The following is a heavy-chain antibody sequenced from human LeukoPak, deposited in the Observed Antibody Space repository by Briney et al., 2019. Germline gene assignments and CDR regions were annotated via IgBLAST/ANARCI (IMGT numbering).Heavy chain of an antibody. J-gene: IGHJ4*02. CDR2: ISYDGSNK. Sequence: PGGSLRLSCAASGFTFSSYAMHWVRQAPGKGLEWVAVISYDGSNKYYADSVKGRFTISRDNSKNTLYLQMNSLRAEDTAVYYCAKDSYSKGDFWGQGVLATVSS. D-gene: IGHD6-13*01. CDR1: GFTFSSYA. V-gene: IGHV3-30-3*01. CDR3: AKDSYSKGDF.